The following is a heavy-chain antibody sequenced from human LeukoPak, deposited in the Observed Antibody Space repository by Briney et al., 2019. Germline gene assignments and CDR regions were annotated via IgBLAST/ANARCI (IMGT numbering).Heavy chain of an antibody. CDR2: ISSSGSTI. J-gene: IGHJ4*02. CDR1: GFTFSSYE. CDR3: ARDLSGLAAMED. D-gene: IGHD5-18*01. Sequence: PGGSLRLSCAASGFTFSSYEMNWVRQAPGKGLEWVSYISSSGSTIYYADSVKGRFTISRDNAKNSLYPQMNSLRAEDTAVYYCARDLSGLAAMEDWGQGTLVTVSS. V-gene: IGHV3-48*03.